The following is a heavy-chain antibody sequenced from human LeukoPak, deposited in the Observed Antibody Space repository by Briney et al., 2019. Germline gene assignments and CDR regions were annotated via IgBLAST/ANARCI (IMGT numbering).Heavy chain of an antibody. D-gene: IGHD3-9*01. J-gene: IGHJ4*02. Sequence: GGSLRLSCAASGFTFSSYWMSWVRRAPGKGLEWVANIKQDGSEKYYVDSVKGRFTISRDNAKNSLYLQMNSLRAEDTAVYYCARVLFDYDILTGYYPAYFDYWGQGTLVTVSS. CDR2: IKQDGSEK. CDR1: GFTFSSYW. V-gene: IGHV3-7*01. CDR3: ARVLFDYDILTGYYPAYFDY.